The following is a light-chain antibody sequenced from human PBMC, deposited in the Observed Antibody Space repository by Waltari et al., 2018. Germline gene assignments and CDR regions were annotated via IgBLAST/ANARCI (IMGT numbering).Light chain of an antibody. CDR1: TGAVISGHF. Sequence: QAVVTQESSLTVSHGGQATRTCASSTGAVISGHFPHWSQQKPVQAPRTLIYDTSNKHSWTPARFSGSLLGGKAALTLSGAQSEDEAEYHCLLSYSGARWVFGGGTRLTVL. J-gene: IGLJ3*02. CDR3: LLSYSGARWV. CDR2: DTS. V-gene: IGLV7-46*01.